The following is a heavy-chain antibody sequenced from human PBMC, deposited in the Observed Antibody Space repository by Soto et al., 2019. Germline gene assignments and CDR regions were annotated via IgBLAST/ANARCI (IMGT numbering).Heavy chain of an antibody. V-gene: IGHV4-34*01. D-gene: IGHD2-2*03. CDR1: GGSFSGYY. CDR3: ARLNGYCISTNCHGYYGMDV. Sequence: SETLSLTCAVYGGSFSGYYWSWIRQPPGKGLEWIGEINHSGSTNYNPSLKSRVTISVDTSKNQFSLKLSSVTAADTAVYYCARLNGYCISTNCHGYYGMDVWGQGTTVTVSS. J-gene: IGHJ6*02. CDR2: INHSGST.